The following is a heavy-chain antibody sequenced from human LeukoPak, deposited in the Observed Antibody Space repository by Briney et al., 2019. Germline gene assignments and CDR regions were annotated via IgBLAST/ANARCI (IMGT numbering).Heavy chain of an antibody. J-gene: IGHJ4*02. Sequence: PSETLSLTCAVSGYSISSGYYWGWIRQPPGKGPEWIGSVFHTGSSYYIPSLKSRVTISVDTSKNQFSLEVSSVTAADTAIYYCARGTSTTGHDYWGPGTLVTVSS. D-gene: IGHD1-14*01. V-gene: IGHV4-38-2*01. CDR3: ARGTSTTGHDY. CDR2: VFHTGSS. CDR1: GYSISSGYY.